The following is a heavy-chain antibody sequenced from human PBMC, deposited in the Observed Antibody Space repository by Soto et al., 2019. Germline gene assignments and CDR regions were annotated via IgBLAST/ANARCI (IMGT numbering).Heavy chain of an antibody. J-gene: IGHJ4*02. V-gene: IGHV3-48*03. CDR1: GFTFRTYE. D-gene: IGHD1-26*01. Sequence: PVGSLRLSCGASGFTFRTYEMAWVRQAPGKGLEWVSYISDSGRTIKYADSVKGRFTISRDDAKNSLYLQMNSLRAEDTAVYFCAGGIMYSGSYQDWGQGALVTVSS. CDR2: ISDSGRTI. CDR3: AGGIMYSGSYQD.